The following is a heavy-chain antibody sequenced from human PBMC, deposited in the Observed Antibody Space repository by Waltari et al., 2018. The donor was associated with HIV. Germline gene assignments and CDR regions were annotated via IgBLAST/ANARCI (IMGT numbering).Heavy chain of an antibody. Sequence: QVQLQQWGAGLLKPSETLSLTCAVYGGSFSGYYWTWIRQAPGKGLEWIGEVNHSGKKNYNPSLKSRVTVSVDTSKNQFSLKLKSVTGADTAVYFCAREKSRASKWYGSFYLDAWGQGTLVSVPS. D-gene: IGHD3-10*01. CDR3: AREKSRASKWYGSFYLDA. J-gene: IGHJ5*02. V-gene: IGHV4-34*01. CDR1: GGSFSGYY. CDR2: VNHSGKK.